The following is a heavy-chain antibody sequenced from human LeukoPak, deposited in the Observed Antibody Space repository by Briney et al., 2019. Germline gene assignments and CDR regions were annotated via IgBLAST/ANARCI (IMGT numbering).Heavy chain of an antibody. CDR2: INPNSGAT. Sequence: ASVKVSCKASGYTFTGYYMHWVRQAPGQGLEWMGWINPNSGATNYAQKFQGRVTMTRDTSISTVYMELTRLTSDDTAVFYCARGGGNAYFFDYWGQGTLVTVSS. J-gene: IGHJ4*02. CDR3: ARGGGNAYFFDY. V-gene: IGHV1-2*02. D-gene: IGHD4-23*01. CDR1: GYTFTGYY.